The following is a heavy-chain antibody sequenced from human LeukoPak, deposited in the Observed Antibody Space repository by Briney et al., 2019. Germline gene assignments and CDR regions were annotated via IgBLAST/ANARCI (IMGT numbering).Heavy chain of an antibody. Sequence: SETLSLTCTVSGGFISSGSYYWSWIRQPAGKGLEWIGRIYTSGSTNYNPSLKSRVSISVDTSKNQFSLKLSSVTAADTAVYYCARELDTAMVTYYFDYWGQGTLVTVSS. J-gene: IGHJ4*02. CDR2: IYTSGST. CDR1: GGFISSGSYY. D-gene: IGHD5-18*01. V-gene: IGHV4-61*02. CDR3: ARELDTAMVTYYFDY.